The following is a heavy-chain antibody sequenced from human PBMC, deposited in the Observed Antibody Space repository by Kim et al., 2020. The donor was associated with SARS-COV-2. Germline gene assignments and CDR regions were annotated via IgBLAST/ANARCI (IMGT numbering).Heavy chain of an antibody. CDR3: ARRPMGQLGGYYYYYYGMDV. D-gene: IGHD6-13*01. Sequence: ASVKVSCKASGYTFTSYDINWVRQATGQGLEWMGWMNPNSGNTGYAQKFQGRVTMTRNTSISTAYMELSSLRSEDTAVYYCARRPMGQLGGYYYYYYGMDVWGQGTTVTVSS. J-gene: IGHJ6*02. CDR1: GYTFTSYD. V-gene: IGHV1-8*01. CDR2: MNPNSGNT.